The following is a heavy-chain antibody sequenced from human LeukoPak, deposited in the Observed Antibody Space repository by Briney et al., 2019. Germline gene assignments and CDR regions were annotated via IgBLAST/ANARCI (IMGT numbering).Heavy chain of an antibody. Sequence: PGGSLRLSCAASGFTFSSYGMHWVRQAPGKGLEWVAVISYDGSNKYYADSVKGRFTISRDNSKNTLYLQMNSLRAEDTAVYYCAREDYDYVWGSYRFDYWGQGTLVTVSS. J-gene: IGHJ4*02. CDR2: ISYDGSNK. CDR3: AREDYDYVWGSYRFDY. D-gene: IGHD3-16*02. V-gene: IGHV3-30*03. CDR1: GFTFSSYG.